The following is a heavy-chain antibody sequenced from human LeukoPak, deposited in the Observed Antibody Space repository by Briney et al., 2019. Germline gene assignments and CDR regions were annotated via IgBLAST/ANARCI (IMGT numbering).Heavy chain of an antibody. Sequence: SETLSFTSTVSAGSISSYYWSWLRQPAGKGLEWIGRIYTSGSTNYNPSLKSRVTISVDTSKNQFSLKLSSVTAADTAVYYCAREPTYYDMLTGYRHYCYYSYMDVWGKGTTVTVS. V-gene: IGHV4-4*07. CDR3: AREPTYYDMLTGYRHYCYYSYMDV. CDR2: IYTSGST. CDR1: AGSISSYY. D-gene: IGHD3-9*01. J-gene: IGHJ6*03.